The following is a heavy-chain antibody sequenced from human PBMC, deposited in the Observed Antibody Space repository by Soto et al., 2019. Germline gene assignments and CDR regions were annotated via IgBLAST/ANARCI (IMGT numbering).Heavy chain of an antibody. D-gene: IGHD6-19*01. CDR1: GFTFSSYA. CDR2: ISYDGSNK. CDR3: ARNIAVADPEGFDY. V-gene: IGHV3-30-3*01. Sequence: GGSLRPSCAASGFTFSSYAMHWVRQAPGKGLELVAVISYDGSNKYYAESVKGRFTISRDNSKNTLYLQMNSLRAEDTAVDYCARNIAVADPEGFDYWGHGTLVTVSS. J-gene: IGHJ4*01.